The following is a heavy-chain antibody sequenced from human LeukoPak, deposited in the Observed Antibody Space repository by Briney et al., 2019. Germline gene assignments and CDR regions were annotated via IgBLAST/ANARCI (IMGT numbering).Heavy chain of an antibody. Sequence: ASVKVSCKASGYTLTAYYMHWVRQAPGQGLEWMGRINPNTGGTNYAQKFQGRVTMTRDTSISSAYMELTRPRSDDTAVYYCARESGALSYFDYWGLGTLVTVSS. V-gene: IGHV1-2*06. J-gene: IGHJ4*02. D-gene: IGHD1-26*01. CDR3: ARESGALSYFDY. CDR2: INPNTGGT. CDR1: GYTLTAYY.